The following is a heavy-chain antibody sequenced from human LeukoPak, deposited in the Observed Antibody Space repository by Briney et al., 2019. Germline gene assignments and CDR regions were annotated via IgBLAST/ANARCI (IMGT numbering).Heavy chain of an antibody. CDR3: ARDDYGDYGIDY. CDR2: INSDGSST. J-gene: IGHJ4*02. Sequence: GGSLRLSCAASGFTFSSYWMHWVSQAAGKGLVWVSRINSDGSSTNYADSVKGRFTISRDNAKNTLYLQMNSLRAEDTAVYYCARDDYGDYGIDYWGQGTLVTVSS. V-gene: IGHV3-74*01. D-gene: IGHD4-17*01. CDR1: GFTFSSYW.